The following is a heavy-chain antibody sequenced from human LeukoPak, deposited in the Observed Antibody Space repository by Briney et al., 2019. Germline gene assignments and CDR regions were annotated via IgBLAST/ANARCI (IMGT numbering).Heavy chain of an antibody. CDR2: IRYDGSNK. CDR1: GFTFSSYG. Sequence: PGGSLRLSCAASGFTFSSYGMHWVRQAPGKGLEWVAFIRYDGSNKYDADSVKGRFTISRDNSKNTLYLQMNSLRAEDTAVYYCAKLRYEVVAASYYYYYMDVWGKGTTVTVSS. D-gene: IGHD2-15*01. CDR3: AKLRYEVVAASYYYYYMDV. J-gene: IGHJ6*03. V-gene: IGHV3-30*02.